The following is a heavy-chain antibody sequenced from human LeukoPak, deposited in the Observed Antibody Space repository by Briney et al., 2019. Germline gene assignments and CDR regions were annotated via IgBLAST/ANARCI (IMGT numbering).Heavy chain of an antibody. Sequence: GGSLRLSCAASGFTFSSYGMHWVRQAPGKGLEWVAVISYDGSHKYSADSVKGRFTISRDNSKNTLYLQMNSLRTEDTAVYFCSTSRPHYGDYYGLDVWGHGATVTVSS. J-gene: IGHJ6*02. V-gene: IGHV3-30*03. CDR2: ISYDGSHK. D-gene: IGHD4/OR15-4a*01. CDR3: STSRPHYGDYYGLDV. CDR1: GFTFSSYG.